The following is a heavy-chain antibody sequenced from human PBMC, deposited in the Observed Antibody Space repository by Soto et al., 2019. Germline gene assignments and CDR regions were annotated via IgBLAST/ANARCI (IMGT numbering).Heavy chain of an antibody. CDR2: ISGSGGRS. D-gene: IGHD3-16*01. V-gene: IGHV3-23*01. J-gene: IGHJ4*02. CDR3: AKAYFVWSSEQPYYFDY. Sequence: EVQLLDSGGGLVQPGGSLRLSCAASGFTFSNYAMTWVRQGPGKGLEWVSGISGSGGRSYYAHSLKGRFTISRDNSKSTLYLQMNSLRAEDTAVYYCAKAYFVWSSEQPYYFDYWGQGTLVTVSS. CDR1: GFTFSNYA.